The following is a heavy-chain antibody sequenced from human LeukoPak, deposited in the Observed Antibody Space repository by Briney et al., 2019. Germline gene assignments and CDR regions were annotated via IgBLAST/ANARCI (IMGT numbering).Heavy chain of an antibody. CDR1: GFTVSSNY. D-gene: IGHD3-10*01. Sequence: PGGSLRLSCAASGFTVSSNYMSWGRQAPGKGLEWVSLIYSGGTTYYADSVKGRFTISRDNSKNTLYLQMSSLRAEDTAVYYCARDTSGRGMDVWGQGTTVTVSS. V-gene: IGHV3-53*01. CDR2: IYSGGTT. CDR3: ARDTSGRGMDV. J-gene: IGHJ6*02.